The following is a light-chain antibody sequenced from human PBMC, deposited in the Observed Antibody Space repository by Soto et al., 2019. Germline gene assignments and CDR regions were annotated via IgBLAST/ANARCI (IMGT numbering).Light chain of an antibody. CDR1: QSVSTY. J-gene: IGKJ4*01. CDR3: QQYGSSPRT. CDR2: GAS. Sequence: EIVSTQSPATLSLSPGERATLSCRASQSVSTYLAWYQQKPGQAPRLLIYGASSRATGIPDRFSGSGSGTDFTLTISRLEPEDFAVYYCQQYGSSPRTFGGGTKVDIK. V-gene: IGKV3-20*01.